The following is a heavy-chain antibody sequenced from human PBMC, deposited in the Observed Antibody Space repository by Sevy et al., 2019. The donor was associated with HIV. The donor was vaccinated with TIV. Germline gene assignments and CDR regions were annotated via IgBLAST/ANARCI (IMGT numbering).Heavy chain of an antibody. V-gene: IGHV1-2*02. J-gene: IGHJ4*02. CDR3: ARASRTDGYNYGYFDY. CDR2: INPNSGGT. Sequence: ASVKVSCKASGYTFTGYYMHWVRQAPGQGLEWMGWINPNSGGTNYAQKFQGRVTMTRDTSIGTAYMELSGLGSDDTAVYYCARASRTDGYNYGYFDYWGQGTLVTVSS. D-gene: IGHD5-12*01. CDR1: GYTFTGYY.